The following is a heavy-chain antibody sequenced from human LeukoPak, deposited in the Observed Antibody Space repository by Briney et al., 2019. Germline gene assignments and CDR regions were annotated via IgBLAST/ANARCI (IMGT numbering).Heavy chain of an antibody. CDR1: GVSVSSNSAA. CDR2: TYYRSKWYT. V-gene: IGHV6-1*01. D-gene: IGHD3-10*01. J-gene: IGHJ4*02. Sequence: SQTLSLTCAISGVSVSSNSAAWNWIRQSPSRGLEWLGRTYYRSKWYTEYAVSVKSRITIHPDTSKNPFSLQLSSVNPEDTAVYYCARLGSGSNYWGQGTLVTVSS. CDR3: ARLGSGSNY.